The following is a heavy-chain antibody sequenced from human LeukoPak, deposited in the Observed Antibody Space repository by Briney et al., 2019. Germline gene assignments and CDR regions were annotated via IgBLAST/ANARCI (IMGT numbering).Heavy chain of an antibody. Sequence: SETLSLTCTVSGGSISSYYWSWIRQPPGKGLEWIGYNSGSTNYNPSLKSRVTISVDTSKNQFSLKLSSVTAADTAVYYCARGSPHNSYGRYYYYYYMDVWGKGTTVTISS. J-gene: IGHJ6*03. CDR3: ARGSPHNSYGRYYYYYYMDV. V-gene: IGHV4-59*01. CDR1: GGSISSYY. CDR2: NSGST. D-gene: IGHD5-18*01.